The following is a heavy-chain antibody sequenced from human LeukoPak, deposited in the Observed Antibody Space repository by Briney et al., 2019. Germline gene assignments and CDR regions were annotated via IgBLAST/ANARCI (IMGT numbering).Heavy chain of an antibody. CDR2: ISSSGSTI. J-gene: IGHJ4*02. D-gene: IGHD3-10*01. CDR1: GFTFSSYE. V-gene: IGHV3-48*03. Sequence: QPGGSLRLSCAASGFTFSSYEMNWVRQAPGKGLEWVSYISSSGSTIYYADSVKGRFTISRDNAKNSLYLQMDSLRAEDTAVYYCAREVRGVIIGWGQGTLVTVSS. CDR3: AREVRGVIIG.